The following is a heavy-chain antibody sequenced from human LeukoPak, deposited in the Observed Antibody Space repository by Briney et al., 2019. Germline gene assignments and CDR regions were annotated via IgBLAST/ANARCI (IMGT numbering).Heavy chain of an antibody. J-gene: IGHJ5*02. V-gene: IGHV3-48*01. CDR1: GFTFSSYG. D-gene: IGHD1-26*01. Sequence: GGSLRLSCAASGFTFSSYGMTWVRQAPGKGLEWVSYISSSSSTIYYADSMKGRFTISRDNAKNSLYLQLNSLRAEDTAVYYCARSLVVGATYPYHWGQGTLVTVSS. CDR3: ARSLVVGATYPYH. CDR2: ISSSSSTI.